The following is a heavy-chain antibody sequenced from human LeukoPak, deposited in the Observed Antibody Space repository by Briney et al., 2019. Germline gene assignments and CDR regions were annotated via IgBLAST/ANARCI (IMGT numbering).Heavy chain of an antibody. J-gene: IGHJ4*02. CDR1: GYSFTSYW. D-gene: IGHD2-2*01. V-gene: IGHV5-51*01. CDR2: IYPDDSDT. CDR3: ARTPPTGCSSTSCYFDY. Sequence: GESLKISCKGSGYSFTSYWIGWVRQMPGKGLEWMGIIYPDDSDTRYSPSFQGQVTISADKSISTAYLQWSSLKASDTAMYYCARTPPTGCSSTSCYFDYWGQGTLVTVSS.